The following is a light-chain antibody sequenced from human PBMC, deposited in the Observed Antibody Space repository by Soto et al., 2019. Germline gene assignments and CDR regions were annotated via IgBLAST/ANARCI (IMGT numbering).Light chain of an antibody. CDR3: QQSYSTPPRYT. CDR1: QSISSY. CDR2: AAS. J-gene: IGKJ2*01. Sequence: DIQMTQSPSSLSASVGDRVTITCRASQSISSYLNWYQQKPGKAPKLLIYAASSLQSGVPSRFSGSGSGTDFTLTISSLQPEAFATYYCQQSYSTPPRYTFGQGTKLEIK. V-gene: IGKV1-39*01.